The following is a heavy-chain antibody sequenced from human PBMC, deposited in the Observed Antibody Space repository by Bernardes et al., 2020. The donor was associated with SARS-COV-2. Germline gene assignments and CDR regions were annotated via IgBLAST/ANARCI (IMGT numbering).Heavy chain of an antibody. CDR1: GGPITRGDYH. CDR2: VHSDGTT. CDR3: ARFPPPSGLAFDS. Sequence: SETLSLTCTVSGGPITRGDYHWSWIRQPAGKGLEWIGRVHSDGTTNYNPSLKSRVTMSIDTSKNAFSLKLTSVTAADKAVFYCARFPPPSGLAFDSWGLGTLVIVSS. J-gene: IGHJ4*02. V-gene: IGHV4-61*02.